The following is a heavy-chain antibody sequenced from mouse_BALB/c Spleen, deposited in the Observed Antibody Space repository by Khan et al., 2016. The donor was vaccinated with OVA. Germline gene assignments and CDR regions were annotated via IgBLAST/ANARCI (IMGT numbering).Heavy chain of an antibody. CDR2: IYPGDGRT. D-gene: IGHD1-1*01. V-gene: IGHV1S56*01. CDR1: GDTFISYY. J-gene: IGHJ1*01. Sequence: QVRLQQSGLELVNPGASVKMSCKASGDTFISYYIHWVKQRPGQGLEWIGWIYPGDGRTKYNEKSKGKTTLTADKSSSTAYMLLSSLTSEDSAIYFCAISYYGSFWYFDVWGAGTTVTVSS. CDR3: AISYYGSFWYFDV.